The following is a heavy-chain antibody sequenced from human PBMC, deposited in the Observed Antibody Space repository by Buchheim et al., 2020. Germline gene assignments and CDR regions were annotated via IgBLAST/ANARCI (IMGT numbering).Heavy chain of an antibody. J-gene: IGHJ5*02. CDR3: ARDDPTYDFWSGYSGIGNWFDP. CDR2: IKQDGSEK. CDR1: GFTFSSYW. V-gene: IGHV3-7*01. D-gene: IGHD3-3*01. Sequence: EVQLVESGGGLVQPGGSLRLSCAASGFTFSSYWMSWVRQAPGKGLEWVANIKQDGSEKYYVDSVKGRFTISRDNAKNSLYLQMNSLRAEDTAVYYCARDDPTYDFWSGYSGIGNWFDPWGQGTL.